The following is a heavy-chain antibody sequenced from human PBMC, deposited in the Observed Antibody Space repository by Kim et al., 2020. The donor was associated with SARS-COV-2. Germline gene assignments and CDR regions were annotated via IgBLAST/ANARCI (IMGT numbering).Heavy chain of an antibody. CDR1: GYKFSAFW. CDR2: IYPGDSDT. J-gene: IGHJ5*02. CDR3: ARHRPPLPPAGTFSWFAP. V-gene: IGHV5-51*01. Sequence: GESLKISCQGSGYKFSAFWVAWVRQRPGKGLEWLGIIYPGDSDTKYSPSFQGQFTLSTDKSPNPAYLHWSSLKAPDTGVYYCARHRPPLPPAGTFSWFAP. D-gene: IGHD1-1*01.